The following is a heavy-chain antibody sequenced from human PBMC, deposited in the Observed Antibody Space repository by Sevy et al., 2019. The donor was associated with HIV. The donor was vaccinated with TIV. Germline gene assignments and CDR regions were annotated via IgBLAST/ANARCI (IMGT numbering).Heavy chain of an antibody. V-gene: IGHV3-74*01. CDR2: INSDGEST. CDR3: ARGTRGVVDS. Sequence: GGSVRLSCAASGFTSNNFWLHWVRQAPGKGLVWVSRINSDGESTGYADFVKGRFTISRDNAKNTAYLQMNSLRADDTAIYYCARGTRGVVDSWGQGTLVTVSS. D-gene: IGHD3-10*01. J-gene: IGHJ4*02. CDR1: GFTSNNFW.